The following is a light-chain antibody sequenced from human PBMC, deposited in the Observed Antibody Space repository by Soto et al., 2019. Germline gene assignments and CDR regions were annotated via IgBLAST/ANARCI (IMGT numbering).Light chain of an antibody. Sequence: SVFTQSPPTLSLSPGERATLSCRAIPSVSNSLAWYQHKPGQAPRLLIYDASNRATGIPARFSGSGSGTDFTLTISSLEPEDFAVYYCQQRSNWPAKITFGQGTRLELK. CDR3: QQRSNWPAKIT. CDR1: PSVSNS. J-gene: IGKJ5*01. CDR2: DAS. V-gene: IGKV3-11*01.